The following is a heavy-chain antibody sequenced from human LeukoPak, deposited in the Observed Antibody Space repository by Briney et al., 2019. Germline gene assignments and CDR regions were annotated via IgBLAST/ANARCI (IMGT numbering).Heavy chain of an antibody. CDR1: GGSFSGYY. CDR2: INHSGSA. CDR3: ASGRAYWYFDL. J-gene: IGHJ2*01. V-gene: IGHV4-34*01. Sequence: SETLSLTCAVYGGSFSGYYWSWIRQPPGKGLEWIGEINHSGSANYNPSLKSRVTISVDTSKNQFSLKLSSVTAADTAVYYCASGRAYWYFDLWGRGTLVTVSS.